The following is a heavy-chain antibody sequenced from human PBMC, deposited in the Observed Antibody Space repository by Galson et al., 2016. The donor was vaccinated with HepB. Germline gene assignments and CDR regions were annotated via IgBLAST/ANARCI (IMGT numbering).Heavy chain of an antibody. V-gene: IGHV1-46*01. Sequence: SVKVSCKASGYIFTDYYMHWVRQAPGQGLEWMGVINPSGGSTTYAQKFQGRVTMTRDTSTSTVYMELGSLRSADTAVYYCATDGDGWTSGDWFDPWGQGTLVTVSS. D-gene: IGHD3/OR15-3a*01. CDR3: ATDGDGWTSGDWFDP. J-gene: IGHJ5*02. CDR2: INPSGGST. CDR1: GYIFTDYY.